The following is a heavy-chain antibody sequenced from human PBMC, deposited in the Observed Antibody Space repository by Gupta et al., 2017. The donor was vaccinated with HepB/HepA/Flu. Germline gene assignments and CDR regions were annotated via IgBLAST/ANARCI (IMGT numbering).Heavy chain of an antibody. CDR3: ARGRAIVVVPAAIRRWFDP. J-gene: IGHJ5*02. V-gene: IGHV4-34*01. Sequence: TNYNPSLKSRVTISVDTSKNQFSLKLSSVTAADTAVYYCARGRAIVVVPAAIRRWFDPWGQGTLVTVSS. D-gene: IGHD2-2*01. CDR2: T.